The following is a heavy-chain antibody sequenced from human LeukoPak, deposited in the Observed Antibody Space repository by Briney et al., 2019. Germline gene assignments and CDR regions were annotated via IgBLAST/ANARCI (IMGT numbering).Heavy chain of an antibody. D-gene: IGHD7-27*01. V-gene: IGHV1-18*01. CDR2: ISAYNGNT. Sequence: ASVRVSCKASGFTFSSYDINWVRQAPGQGLEWMGWISAYNGNTNYAQKLQGRVTMTTDTSTSTAYMELRSLRSDDTAVYYCAREETGALELDYWGQGTLVTVSS. CDR3: AREETGALELDY. J-gene: IGHJ4*02. CDR1: GFTFSSYD.